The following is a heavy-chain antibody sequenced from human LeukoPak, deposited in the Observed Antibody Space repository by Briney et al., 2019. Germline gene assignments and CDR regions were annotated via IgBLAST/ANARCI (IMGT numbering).Heavy chain of an antibody. J-gene: IGHJ3*02. CDR1: GYTLTELS. V-gene: IGHV1-8*03. D-gene: IGHD3/OR15-3a*01. CDR3: ARGDWTDAFDI. CDR2: MNPNSGNT. Sequence: ASVKVSCKVSGYTLTELSMHWVRQAPGKGLEWMGWMNPNSGNTGYAQKFQGRVTITRNTSISTAYMELSSLRSEDTAVYYCARGDWTDAFDIWGQGTMVTVSS.